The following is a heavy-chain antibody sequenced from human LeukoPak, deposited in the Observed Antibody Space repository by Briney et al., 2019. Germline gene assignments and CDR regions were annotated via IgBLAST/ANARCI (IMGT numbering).Heavy chain of an antibody. CDR1: GGSFSGYY. D-gene: IGHD2-2*01. Sequence: PSETLSLTCAVYGGSFSGYYWSWIRRPPGKGLEWIGEINHSGSTNYNPSLKSRVTISVDTSKNQFSLKLSSVTAADTAVYCCARGFVVVPAAMQFWGRGTLVTVSS. V-gene: IGHV4-34*01. CDR2: INHSGST. CDR3: ARGFVVVPAAMQF. J-gene: IGHJ4*02.